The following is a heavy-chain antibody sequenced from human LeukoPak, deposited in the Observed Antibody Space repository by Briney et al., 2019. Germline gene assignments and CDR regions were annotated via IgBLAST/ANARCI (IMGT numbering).Heavy chain of an antibody. CDR2: INAGNGNT. J-gene: IGHJ6*03. D-gene: IGHD5-12*01. V-gene: IGHV1-3*01. CDR3: ARDATNYYYYMDV. CDR1: GYTFTSYA. Sequence: ASVKVSCKASGYTFTSYAMHWVRQAPGQRLEWMGWINAGNGNTKYSQKLQGRVTMTTDTSTSTAYMELRSLRSDDTAVYYCARDATNYYYYMDVWGKGTTVTVSS.